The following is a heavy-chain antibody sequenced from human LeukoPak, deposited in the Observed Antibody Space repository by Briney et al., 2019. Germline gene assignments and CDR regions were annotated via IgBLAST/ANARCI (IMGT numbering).Heavy chain of an antibody. CDR3: ARDGGWYFDP. CDR1: GFTFSSYS. V-gene: IGHV3-21*01. Sequence: PGGSLRLSCAASGFTFSSYSMSWVRQAPGKGLEWVSSISSSSSYIYYADSVKGRFTISRDNAKNSLYLQMNSLRAEDTAVYYCARDGGWYFDPWGQGTLVTVSS. D-gene: IGHD6-19*01. J-gene: IGHJ5*02. CDR2: ISSSSSYI.